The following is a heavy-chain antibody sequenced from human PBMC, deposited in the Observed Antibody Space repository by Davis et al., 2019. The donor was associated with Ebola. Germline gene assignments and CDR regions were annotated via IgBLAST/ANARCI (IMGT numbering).Heavy chain of an antibody. CDR2: IYPGDSDT. J-gene: IGHJ6*02. Sequence: GESLKISCKGSGYSFTSYWIGWVRQMPGKGLEWMGIIYPGDSDTRYSPSFQGQVTISADKSISTAYLQWSSLKASDTAMYYCARLSYYYGSGSYLPAPRKWYYYGMDVWGQGTTVTVSS. V-gene: IGHV5-51*01. D-gene: IGHD3-10*01. CDR3: ARLSYYYGSGSYLPAPRKWYYYGMDV. CDR1: GYSFTSYW.